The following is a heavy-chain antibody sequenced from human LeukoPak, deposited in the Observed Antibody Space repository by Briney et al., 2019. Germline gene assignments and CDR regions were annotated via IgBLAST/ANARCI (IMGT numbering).Heavy chain of an antibody. CDR2: ISYDGSNK. CDR1: GFTFSNYD. CDR3: AKDREGTTFDN. J-gene: IGHJ4*02. V-gene: IGHV3-30*18. Sequence: GGSLRLSCAASGFTFSNYDMHWVRQAPGKGLEWVAVISYDGSNKYYADSVKGRFTIPRDNSKNTVYLQMNSLRAEDTAVYYCAKDREGTTFDNWGQGTLVTVSS. D-gene: IGHD1-7*01.